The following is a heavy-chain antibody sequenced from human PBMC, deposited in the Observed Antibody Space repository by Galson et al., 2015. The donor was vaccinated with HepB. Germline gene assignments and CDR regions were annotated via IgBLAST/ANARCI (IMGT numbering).Heavy chain of an antibody. D-gene: IGHD1-20*01. V-gene: IGHV3-74*01. CDR1: GFTFSTYW. CDR3: SRDLEGITGTAGSL. Sequence: LRLSCAASGFTFSTYWMHWVRQAPGKGLVCVSRINTDGSGTDYADSVKGRFTISRDNAKNTLYLQMDSLRAEDTALYYCSRDLEGITGTAGSLWGQGTLVSVSS. J-gene: IGHJ4*02. CDR2: INTDGSGT.